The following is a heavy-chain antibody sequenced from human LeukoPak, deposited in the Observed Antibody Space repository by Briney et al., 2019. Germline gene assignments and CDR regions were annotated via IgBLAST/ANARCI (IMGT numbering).Heavy chain of an antibody. J-gene: IGHJ4*02. V-gene: IGHV1-69*01. CDR3: ARDSAAYCISSTCYPTFDY. D-gene: IGHD2-2*01. CDR1: GGTFSSYA. CDR2: IIPIFGTA. Sequence: SVKVSCKASGGTFSSYAISWVRQAPGQGLEWMGGIIPIFGTANYAQKFQGRVTITADESTSTAYMELSSLRSEDTAVYYCARDSAAYCISSTCYPTFDYWGQGTPVTVSS.